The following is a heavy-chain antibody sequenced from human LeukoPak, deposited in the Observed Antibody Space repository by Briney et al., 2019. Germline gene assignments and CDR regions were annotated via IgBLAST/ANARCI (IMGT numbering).Heavy chain of an antibody. CDR2: ISYDGSNK. J-gene: IGHJ1*01. V-gene: IGHV3-30*18. CDR3: AKDWQQLVLGAYFQH. D-gene: IGHD6-13*01. Sequence: GRSLRLSCAASGFTFSSYGMHWVRQAPGKGLEWVAVISYDGSNKYYADSVKGRFTISRDNSKNTLYLQMNSLRAEDTAVYYCAKDWQQLVLGAYFQHWGQGTLVTVSS. CDR1: GFTFSSYG.